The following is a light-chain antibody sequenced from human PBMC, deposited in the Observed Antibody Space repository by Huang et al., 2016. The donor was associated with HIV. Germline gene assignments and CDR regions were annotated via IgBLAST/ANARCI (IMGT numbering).Light chain of an antibody. J-gene: IGKJ1*01. Sequence: EIVLTQSPATLSLSPGERATLSCRASQSVRSFLAWYQQKPGQAPRLLMYDASKRATAVPSRFSGSGSETDFTLTISSLETEDAAVYYCQQRSNGWTFGQGTKVEIK. CDR2: DAS. CDR1: QSVRSF. V-gene: IGKV3-11*01. CDR3: QQRSNGWT.